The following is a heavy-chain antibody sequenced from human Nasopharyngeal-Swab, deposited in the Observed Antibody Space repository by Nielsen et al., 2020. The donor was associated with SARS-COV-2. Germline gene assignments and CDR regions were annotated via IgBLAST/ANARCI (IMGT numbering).Heavy chain of an antibody. CDR2: VIPIFGTA. V-gene: IGHV1-69*06. J-gene: IGHJ2*01. D-gene: IGHD5-24*01. Sequence: SVKVSCKASGGTFSSYAISWVRQAPGQGLEWMGGVIPIFGTANYAQKFQGRVTITADKSTSTAYMELSSLRSEDTAVYYCARGHGYNYDWYFDLWGRGTLVTVSS. CDR3: ARGHGYNYDWYFDL. CDR1: GGTFSSYA.